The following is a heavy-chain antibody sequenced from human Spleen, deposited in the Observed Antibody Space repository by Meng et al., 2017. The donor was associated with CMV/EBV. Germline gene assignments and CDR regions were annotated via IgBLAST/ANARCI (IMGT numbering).Heavy chain of an antibody. CDR3: ARGAGDCTSTSCYIDH. V-gene: IGHV4-34*01. J-gene: IGHJ4*01. D-gene: IGHD2-2*01. CDR1: GGSFSGYY. Sequence: GSLRLSCAVYGGSFSGYYWSWIRKPPGKGLEWIGEINHSGRTNYNPSLKSRVTMSVDTSKNQISLNMNSVTAADTAVYYCARGAGDCTSTSCYIDHWGHGNLVTVSS. CDR2: INHSGRT.